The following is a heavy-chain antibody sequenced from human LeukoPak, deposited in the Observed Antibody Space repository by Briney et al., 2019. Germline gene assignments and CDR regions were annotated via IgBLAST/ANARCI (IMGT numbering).Heavy chain of an antibody. V-gene: IGHV4-4*09. CDR2: IHSDGTT. D-gene: IGHD3-10*01. CDR3: ALGFLGELFNP. J-gene: IGHJ4*02. CDR1: SGSLTNYY. Sequence: PSETLSLTCSVSSGSLTNYYWGWIRQPPGKGLEFIGYIHSDGTTNYDSSLQSRVAISLDTSKNQFSLKLSSVTAADTAVYYCALGFLGELFNPWGQGTLVTVSS.